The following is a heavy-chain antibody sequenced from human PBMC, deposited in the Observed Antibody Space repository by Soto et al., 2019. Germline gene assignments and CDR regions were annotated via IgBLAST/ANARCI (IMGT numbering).Heavy chain of an antibody. CDR1: GYTFTSYY. CDR2: INPSGGST. V-gene: IGHV1-46*01. D-gene: IGHD3-10*01. Sequence: ASVKVSCKASGYTFTSYYMHWVRQAPGQGLEWMGIINPSGGSTSYAQKFQGRVTMTRDTSTSTVYMELSSLRSEDTAVYYCARDRVLVRGVKTPNWFDPWGQGTLVTVSS. CDR3: ARDRVLVRGVKTPNWFDP. J-gene: IGHJ5*02.